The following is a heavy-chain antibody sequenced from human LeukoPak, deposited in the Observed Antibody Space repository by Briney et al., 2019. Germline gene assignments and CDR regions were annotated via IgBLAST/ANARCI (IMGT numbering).Heavy chain of an antibody. V-gene: IGHV1-69*05. J-gene: IGHJ4*02. CDR3: ARVYYDSSGYYHHFDY. Sequence: SVKVSCKASGGTFSSYAISWVRQAPGQGLEWMGRIIPIFGTANYAQKFQGRVKITTDESTSTAYMELSSLRSEDTAVYYCARVYYDSSGYYHHFDYWGQGTLVTVSS. CDR1: GGTFSSYA. CDR2: IIPIFGTA. D-gene: IGHD3-22*01.